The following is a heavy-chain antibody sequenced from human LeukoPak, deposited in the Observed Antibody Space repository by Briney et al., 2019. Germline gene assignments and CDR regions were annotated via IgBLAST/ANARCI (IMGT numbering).Heavy chain of an antibody. Sequence: PGGSLRLSCAASGFTFSDYHMSRIRQAPGKGLEGISYISTSGSNIQYADSVKGRFTIYRDNAENSVYLQMKRLRDEDMSIFFCARTYGSGSYWFGYWGQGTLVTVSS. V-gene: IGHV3-11*04. CDR3: ARTYGSGSYWFGY. D-gene: IGHD3-10*01. J-gene: IGHJ4*02. CDR1: GFTFSDYH. CDR2: ISTSGSNI.